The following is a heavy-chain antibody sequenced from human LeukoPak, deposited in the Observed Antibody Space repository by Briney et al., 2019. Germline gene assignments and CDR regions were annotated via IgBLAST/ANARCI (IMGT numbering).Heavy chain of an antibody. J-gene: IGHJ6*02. V-gene: IGHV3-7*01. CDR3: ARDGCSSTSCQIYYYYYGMDV. CDR1: GFTFSSYW. CDR2: IKQDGSEK. Sequence: PGGSLRLSCAASGFTFSSYWMSWVRQAPGKGLEWVANIKQDGSEKYYVDSVKGRFTISRDNAKNSLYLQMNSLRAEDTAVYYCARDGCSSTSCQIYYYYYGMDVWGQGTTVTVSS. D-gene: IGHD2-2*01.